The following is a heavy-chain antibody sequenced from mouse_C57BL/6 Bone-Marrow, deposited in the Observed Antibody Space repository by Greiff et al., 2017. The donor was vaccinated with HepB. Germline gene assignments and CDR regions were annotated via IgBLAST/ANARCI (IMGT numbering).Heavy chain of an antibody. CDR3: AREGNYDAMDY. Sequence: QVQLQQPGAELVMPGASVKLSCKASGYTFTSYWMHWVKQRPGQGLEWIGEIDPSDSYTNYNQKFKGKSTMTVDKSSSTAYMQLSSLTSEDSAVYYSAREGNYDAMDYWGQGTSVTVTS. CDR1: GYTFTSYW. CDR2: IDPSDSYT. J-gene: IGHJ4*01. V-gene: IGHV1-69*01. D-gene: IGHD2-1*01.